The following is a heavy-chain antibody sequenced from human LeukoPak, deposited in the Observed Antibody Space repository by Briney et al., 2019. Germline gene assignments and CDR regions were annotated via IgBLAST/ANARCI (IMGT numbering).Heavy chain of an antibody. J-gene: IGHJ4*02. V-gene: IGHV3-30*04. CDR2: ISYDGSNK. D-gene: IGHD3-10*01. CDR3: ARDYGSGSYYTQN. CDR1: GFTFSGYA. Sequence: GGSLRLSCAASGFTFSGYAMHGVRQAPGKGLEWVAVISYDGSNKYYADSVKGRFTISRDNSKNTLYLQMNSLRAEDTAVYYCARDYGSGSYYTQNWGQGTLVTVSS.